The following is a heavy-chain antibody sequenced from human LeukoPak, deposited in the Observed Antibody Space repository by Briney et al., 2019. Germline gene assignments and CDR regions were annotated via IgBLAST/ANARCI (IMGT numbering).Heavy chain of an antibody. CDR3: AREEGYCSSTSCPHDY. CDR2: ISSSSSYI. Sequence: GGSLRLSCTGSGFIFSTYALNWVRQAPGKGLEWVSSISSSSSYIYYADSVKGRFTISRDNAKNSLYLQMNSLRAEDTAVYYCAREEGYCSSTSCPHDYWGQGTLVTVSS. D-gene: IGHD2-2*01. CDR1: GFIFSTYA. V-gene: IGHV3-21*01. J-gene: IGHJ4*02.